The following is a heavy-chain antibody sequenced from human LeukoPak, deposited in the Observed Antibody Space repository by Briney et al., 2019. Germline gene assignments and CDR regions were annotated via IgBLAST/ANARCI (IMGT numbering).Heavy chain of an antibody. CDR3: ARSSGTGTFSY. Sequence: SETLSLTRAVYGGSFSGYYWSWIRQPPGKGLEWIGEVNHGGSTNYNPSLESRATISVDTSKNHFSLKMSSVTAADTAVYYCARSSGTGTFSYWGQGTLVTVSS. D-gene: IGHD6-25*01. CDR1: GGSFSGYY. CDR2: VNHGGST. V-gene: IGHV4-34*01. J-gene: IGHJ4*02.